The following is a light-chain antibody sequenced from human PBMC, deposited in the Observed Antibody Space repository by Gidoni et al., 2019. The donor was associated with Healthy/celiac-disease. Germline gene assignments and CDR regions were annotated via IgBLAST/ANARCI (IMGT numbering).Light chain of an antibody. CDR2: KAS. J-gene: IGKJ1*01. CDR3: QKYGT. CDR1: QSISSW. Sequence: DIQMTQSPSTLSASVGDRVTITCRASQSISSWLDWYQQKPGKAPKLLIYKASSLESGVPSRFRGRGSGTEFTLTISSLQPDDFATYYCQKYGTFGQGTKVEIK. V-gene: IGKV1-5*03.